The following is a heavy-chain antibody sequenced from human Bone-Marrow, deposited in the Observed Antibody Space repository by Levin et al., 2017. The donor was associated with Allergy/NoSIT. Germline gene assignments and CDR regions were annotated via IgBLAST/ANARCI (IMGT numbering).Heavy chain of an antibody. V-gene: IGHV1-18*01. CDR2: SSTYNGDT. D-gene: IGHD4-17*01. J-gene: IGHJ4*02. Sequence: GGSLRLSCKTSGYTFTSFGISWVRQAPGQGLEWMGWSSTYNGDTKYTQKFQGRVTMTTDTSTSTAYMELKSLRSDDTAVYYCARESSRAYGDYVDYWGQGTLVTVSS. CDR3: ARESSRAYGDYVDY. CDR1: GYTFTSFG.